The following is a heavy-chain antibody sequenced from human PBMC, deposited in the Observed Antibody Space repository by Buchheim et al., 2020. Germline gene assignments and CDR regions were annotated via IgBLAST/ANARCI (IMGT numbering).Heavy chain of an antibody. Sequence: EVQLVESGGGLVQPGGSLRLACAASGFTFSSYEMNWVRQAPGKGLEWVSYLRSSGSTIYYADSVKGRCTISRDTAKHSLYLQMNSLRAEDTAVYYCARVGKAVGDYWGQGTL. CDR2: LRSSGSTI. V-gene: IGHV3-48*03. CDR1: GFTFSSYE. D-gene: IGHD6-19*01. J-gene: IGHJ4*02. CDR3: ARVGKAVGDY.